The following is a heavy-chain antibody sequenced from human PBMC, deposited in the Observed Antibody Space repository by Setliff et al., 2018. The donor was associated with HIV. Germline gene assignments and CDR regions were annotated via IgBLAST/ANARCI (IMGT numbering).Heavy chain of an antibody. CDR1: GGSISSATHY. D-gene: IGHD5-12*01. CDR3: ARLHPGCYDPYYYNYYMDV. J-gene: IGHJ6*03. Sequence: SETLSLTCTVSGGSISSATHYWGWIRQPPGKGLAWIGSIFYSGSSHYNPSLKSRAIISVDTSKNQFSLRLSSVTAADTAVYYCARLHPGCYDPYYYNYYMDVWGRGTTVTVSS. V-gene: IGHV4-39*01. CDR2: IFYSGSS.